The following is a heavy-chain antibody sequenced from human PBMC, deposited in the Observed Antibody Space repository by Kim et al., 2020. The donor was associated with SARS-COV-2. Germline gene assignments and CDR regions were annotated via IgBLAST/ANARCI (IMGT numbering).Heavy chain of an antibody. CDR3: ARANGGGTYYSSYYMDV. V-gene: IGHV4-59*01. CDR2: IYDSGNT. CDR1: GDSISSFY. D-gene: IGHD2-8*01. Sequence: SETLSLVCNASGDSISSFYWTWIRQSPGRGLEWIGHIYDSGNTIYNPSLKSRVTISVDTPKNQFSLNLSSVTAADTAVYYCARANGGGTYYSSYYMDV. J-gene: IGHJ6*03.